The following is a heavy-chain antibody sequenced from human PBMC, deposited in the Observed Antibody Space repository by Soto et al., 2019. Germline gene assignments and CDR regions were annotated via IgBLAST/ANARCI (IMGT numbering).Heavy chain of an antibody. Sequence: GGSLRLSCTASGFTFSSYAMSWVRQAPGKGLEWVSAISGSGGSTYYADPVKGRFTIYRNNSKNTLSLQMTSLRAEDTAVYYCAKVDHYDILTGYYFPGQLVDYWGQGTLVTVSS. CDR3: AKVDHYDILTGYYFPGQLVDY. CDR2: ISGSGGST. D-gene: IGHD3-9*01. V-gene: IGHV3-23*01. CDR1: GFTFSSYA. J-gene: IGHJ4*02.